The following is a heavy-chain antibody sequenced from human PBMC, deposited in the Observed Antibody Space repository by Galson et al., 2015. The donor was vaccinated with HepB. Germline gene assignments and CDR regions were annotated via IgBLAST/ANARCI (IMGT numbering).Heavy chain of an antibody. CDR1: GGTFSSYT. J-gene: IGHJ4*02. Sequence: SVKVSCKASGGTFSSYTISWVRQAPGQGLEWMGRIIPILGSTSYAQKFQGRVTMTRDTSTSTVYMELSSLRSEDTAVYYCARPSEMATIPYDYWGQGTLVTVSS. V-gene: IGHV1-69*02. CDR2: IIPILGST. D-gene: IGHD5-24*01. CDR3: ARPSEMATIPYDY.